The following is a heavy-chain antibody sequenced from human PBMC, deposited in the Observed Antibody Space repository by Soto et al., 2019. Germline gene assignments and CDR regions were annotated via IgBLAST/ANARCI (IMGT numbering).Heavy chain of an antibody. J-gene: IGHJ4*02. Sequence: IINPSGGSTSYAQKFQGRVTMTRDTSTSTVYMELSSLRSEDTAVYYCARATTVVTRGIYFDYWGQGALVTVSS. CDR3: ARATTVVTRGIYFDY. D-gene: IGHD4-17*01. V-gene: IGHV1-46*01. CDR2: INPSGGST.